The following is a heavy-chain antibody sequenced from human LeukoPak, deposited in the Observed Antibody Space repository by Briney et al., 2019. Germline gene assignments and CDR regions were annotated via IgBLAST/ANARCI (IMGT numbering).Heavy chain of an antibody. Sequence: ASVKVSCKASGYTFTGYYMHWVRQAPGQGLGWMGWINPNSGGTNYAQKFQGRATMTRDTSISTAYMELSRLRSDDTAVYYCAREITSWTGYWGQRTLVTVSS. CDR3: AREITSWTGY. CDR1: GYTFTGYY. D-gene: IGHD2-2*01. J-gene: IGHJ4*02. V-gene: IGHV1-2*02. CDR2: INPNSGGT.